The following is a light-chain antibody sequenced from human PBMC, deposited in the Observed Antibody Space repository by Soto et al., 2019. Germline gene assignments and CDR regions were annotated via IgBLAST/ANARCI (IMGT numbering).Light chain of an antibody. J-gene: IGKJ1*01. CDR3: QHYKNYPWT. CDR1: QDVGRY. CDR2: GAS. Sequence: ALRMTQSPSSLSASAGDRVAIACRASQDVGRYLAWYQQKPGQAPKLLIYGASTLQSGVPSRFSGGGSGTDFTLTISCLQSEDLATYYCQHYKNYPWTFGQGTKVEIK. V-gene: IGKV1-8*01.